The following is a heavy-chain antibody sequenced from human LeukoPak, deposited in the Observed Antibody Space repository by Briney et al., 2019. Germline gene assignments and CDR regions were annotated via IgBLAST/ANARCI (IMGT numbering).Heavy chain of an antibody. CDR3: AKDLSSSCTFDY. J-gene: IGHJ4*02. Sequence: PGGSLRLSCAASRFTFSSYAMSWVRQAPGKGLEWVSAISGSGGSTYYADSVKGRFTISRDNSKNTLYLQMNSLRAEDTAVYYCAKDLSSSCTFDYWGQGTLVTVSS. CDR2: ISGSGGST. CDR1: RFTFSSYA. D-gene: IGHD6-6*01. V-gene: IGHV3-23*01.